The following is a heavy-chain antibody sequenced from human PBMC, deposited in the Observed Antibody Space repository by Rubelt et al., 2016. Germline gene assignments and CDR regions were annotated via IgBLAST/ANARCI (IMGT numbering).Heavy chain of an antibody. CDR1: GFTFSSYG. D-gene: IGHD5-12*01. CDR2: ISYDGSNK. Sequence: VQLVESGGGLVKPGGSLRLSCAASGFTFSSYGMHWVRQAPGKGLEWVAVISYDGSNKYYADSVKGRFTISRDNSKNTLYLQMNSLRAEDTAVYYCARLWATIGGWFDPWGQGTLVTVSS. V-gene: IGHV3-30*03. CDR3: ARLWATIGGWFDP. J-gene: IGHJ5*02.